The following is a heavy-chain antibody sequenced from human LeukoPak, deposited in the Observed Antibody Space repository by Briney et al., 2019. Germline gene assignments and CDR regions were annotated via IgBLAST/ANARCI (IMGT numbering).Heavy chain of an antibody. CDR2: IYPGDSDT. CDR1: GYRFSSYW. CDR3: ACGAGTSPYGAFDI. Sequence: GESLKISCEGSGYRFSSYWIAWVRQVPGKGPEWMGIIYPGDSDTRYSPSFQGQVTISADKSISTAYLQWSYLKASDTAMYYCACGAGTSPYGAFDIWSQGTMVSVS. J-gene: IGHJ3*02. D-gene: IGHD6-19*01. V-gene: IGHV5-51*01.